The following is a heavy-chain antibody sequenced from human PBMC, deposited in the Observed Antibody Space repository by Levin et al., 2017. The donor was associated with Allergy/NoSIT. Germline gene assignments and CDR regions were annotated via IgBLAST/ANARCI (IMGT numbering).Heavy chain of an antibody. CDR2: IYYSGST. CDR1: GGSISTASYY. D-gene: IGHD3-10*01. V-gene: IGHV4-39*01. Sequence: SETLSLTCTVSGGSISTASYYWGWIRQPPGKGLEWIGSIYYSGSTYYNPSLQSRATISVDTSKNQLSLKLNSVTAADTAVYYCATYGSGSYYQFDYWGQGTLVTVSS. J-gene: IGHJ4*02. CDR3: ATYGSGSYYQFDY.